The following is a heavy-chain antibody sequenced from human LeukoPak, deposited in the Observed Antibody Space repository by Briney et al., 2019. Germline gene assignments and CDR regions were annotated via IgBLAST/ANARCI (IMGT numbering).Heavy chain of an antibody. CDR3: ARDGHRRYYYGSSGREDVFDI. Sequence: ASVKVSCKTSGYIFTNYGISWVRQAPGQGLEWMGWISAYSGNTNYAQKLQGRVIMTTDTSTSTVYMELRSLRSDDTAMYYCARDGHRRYYYGSSGREDVFDIWGQGTMVTVSS. CDR2: ISAYSGNT. D-gene: IGHD3-22*01. V-gene: IGHV1-18*01. J-gene: IGHJ3*02. CDR1: GYIFTNYG.